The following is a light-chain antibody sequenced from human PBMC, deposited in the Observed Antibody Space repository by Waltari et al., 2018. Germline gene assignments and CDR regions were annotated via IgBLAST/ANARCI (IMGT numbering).Light chain of an antibody. V-gene: IGKV3-11*01. CDR2: DAS. CDR1: ESVSNF. CDR3: QQRGNRPPVT. J-gene: IGKJ4*01. Sequence: EIVLTQSPATLSLSPGERATPSCRASESVSNFLAWYQKSPGQAPRPLISDASNRAPGIPARFSGSGSGTDFTLTISSLEPEDFAVYYCQQRGNRPPVTFGGGTKVEIK.